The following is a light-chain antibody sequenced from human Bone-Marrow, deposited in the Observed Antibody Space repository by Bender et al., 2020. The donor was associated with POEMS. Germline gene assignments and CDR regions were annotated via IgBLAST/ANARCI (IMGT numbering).Light chain of an antibody. J-gene: IGLJ2*01. CDR3: TSYAGSNAVL. V-gene: IGLV2-8*01. CDR1: SSNIGGYNY. CDR2: DVT. Sequence: QSTLTQPPSTSGSPGQSVTISCTGSSSNIGGYNYVSWYQQHPGKAPKLIIFDVTKRPSGVSDRFSGSKSGNTASLTVSGLQAEDEADYYCTSYAGSNAVLFGGGTKLTVL.